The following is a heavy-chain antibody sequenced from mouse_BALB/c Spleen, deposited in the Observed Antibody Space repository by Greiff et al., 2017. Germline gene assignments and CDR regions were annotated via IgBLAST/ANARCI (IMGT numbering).Heavy chain of an antibody. CDR1: GYSITSDYA. V-gene: IGHV3-2*02. D-gene: IGHD1-2*01. CDR2: ISYSGST. Sequence: EVQGVESGPGLVKPSQSLSLTCTVTGYSITSDYAWNWIRQFPGNKLEWMGYISYSGSTSYNPSLKSRISITRDTSKNQFFLQLNSVTTEDTATYYCARGGLHYYGYTSYYAMDYWGQGTSVTVSS. CDR3: ARGGLHYYGYTSYYAMDY. J-gene: IGHJ4*01.